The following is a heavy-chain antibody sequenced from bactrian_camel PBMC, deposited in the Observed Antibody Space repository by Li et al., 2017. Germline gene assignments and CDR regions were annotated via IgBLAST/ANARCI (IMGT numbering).Heavy chain of an antibody. Sequence: HVQLVESGGGSAQVGGSLKLACTASVRTKCMGWFRQAPGKQREGVAAIYTGGGSTYYADSVKGRFTISQDNSKNTGYLQMNTLKPEDTARYYCARGGRLGSACSLLRDRYNAWGQGTQVTVS. CDR2: IYTGGGST. CDR3: ARGGRLGSACSLLRDRYNA. J-gene: IGHJ6*01. V-gene: IGHV3S54*01. D-gene: IGHD3*01. CDR1: VRTKC.